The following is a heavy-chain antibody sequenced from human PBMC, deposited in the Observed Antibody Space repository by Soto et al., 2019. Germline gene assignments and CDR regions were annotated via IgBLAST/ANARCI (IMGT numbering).Heavy chain of an antibody. D-gene: IGHD3-22*01. CDR2: IWYDGSNK. CDR3: ARDLDYYDSSGHAFDI. J-gene: IGHJ3*02. CDR1: GFTFSSYG. Sequence: GGSLRLSCAASGFTFSSYGMHWVRQAPGKGLEWVAVIWYDGSNKYYADSVKGRFTISRDNSKNTLYLQMNSLRAEDTAVYYCARDLDYYDSSGHAFDIWGQGTMVTVSS. V-gene: IGHV3-33*01.